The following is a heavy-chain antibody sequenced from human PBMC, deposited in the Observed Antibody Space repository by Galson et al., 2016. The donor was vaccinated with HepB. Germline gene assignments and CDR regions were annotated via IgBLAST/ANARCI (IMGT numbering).Heavy chain of an antibody. D-gene: IGHD2-15*01. CDR1: GFAFSNYN. CDR3: ARDYSSDRDFDYHYGMDV. Sequence: SLRLSCAASGFAFSNYNMNWVRQAPGKGLEWVSSISSANNYIYYGDSVKGRFTISSDNAKNSLYLQMNSLRDEDSGVYYCARDYSSDRDFDYHYGMDVWGQGTTVTVSS. V-gene: IGHV3-21*01. J-gene: IGHJ6*02. CDR2: ISSANNYI.